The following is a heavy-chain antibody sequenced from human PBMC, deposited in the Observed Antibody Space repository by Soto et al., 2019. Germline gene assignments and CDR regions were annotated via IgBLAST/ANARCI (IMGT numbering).Heavy chain of an antibody. J-gene: IGHJ4*02. D-gene: IGHD4-17*01. CDR3: AREEYGQHYFDH. V-gene: IGHV3-30-3*01. CDR1: GFTFRNHA. CDR2: ISYDGSNR. Sequence: QVRLVESGGGVVQPGTSLRLSCVASGFTFRNHAMHWVRQPPGKGLEWVAIISYDGSNRYYADSVKGRFTISRDNSEYTLSLQMNSLRSEDTAVYYCAREEYGQHYFDHWGQGTLVTVSS.